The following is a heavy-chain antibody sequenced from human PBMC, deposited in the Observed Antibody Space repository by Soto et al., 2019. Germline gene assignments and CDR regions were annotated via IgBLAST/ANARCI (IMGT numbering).Heavy chain of an antibody. J-gene: IGHJ4*02. CDR2: ISFDGRNE. D-gene: IGHD3-10*01. CDR1: GFAFNNYG. V-gene: IGHV3-30*18. CDR3: AKKGASMGRGVPQGFDL. Sequence: LIPSWAASGFAFNNYGMHLVRQAPGKGLGWVGFISFDGRNEYHGESVKGRFTISRDNSKNMLSLKMDSVRHEDTALYYCAKKGASMGRGVPQGFDLWGQGTLVTVSS.